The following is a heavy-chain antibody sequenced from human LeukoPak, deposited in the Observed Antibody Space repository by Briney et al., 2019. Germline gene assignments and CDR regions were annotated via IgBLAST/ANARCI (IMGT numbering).Heavy chain of an antibody. D-gene: IGHD3-22*01. J-gene: IGHJ4*02. CDR3: ARVENYYDSRGYYDYFDY. Sequence: ASVKVSCKASGYTFTSYYMHWVRQAPGQGLEWMGIINPSGGSTSYAQKFQGRVTMTRDMSTSTVYMELSSLRSEDTAVYYCARVENYYDSRGYYDYFDYWGQGTLVTVSS. CDR1: GYTFTSYY. CDR2: INPSGGST. V-gene: IGHV1-46*01.